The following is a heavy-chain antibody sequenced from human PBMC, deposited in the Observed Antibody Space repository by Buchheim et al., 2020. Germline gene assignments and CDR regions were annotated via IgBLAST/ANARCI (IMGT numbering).Heavy chain of an antibody. V-gene: IGHV4-30-4*01. D-gene: IGHD3-22*01. CDR2: IYYSGST. CDR3: ARADGSSGPVLWFDP. Sequence: QVQLQESGPGLVKPSQTLSPTCTVPGGPISSGDYYWSWIRQPPGKGLEWIGYIYYSGSTYYNPSLKSRVTISVDTSNNQLSLKLSSVTAADTAVYYCARADGSSGPVLWFDPWGQGTL. J-gene: IGHJ5*02. CDR1: GGPISSGDYY.